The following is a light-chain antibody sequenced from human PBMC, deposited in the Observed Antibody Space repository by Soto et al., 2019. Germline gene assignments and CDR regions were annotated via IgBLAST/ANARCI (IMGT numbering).Light chain of an antibody. Sequence: DIQMNQSPSSVSASVDDRVTITCRASQGISSWLAWYQQKPGKAPKLLTYAASSLQSGVPSRFSGSGSGTDFTLTSSRRQPEEFATYYFQQADSFPSIFDGGTKVELK. CDR3: QQADSFPSI. CDR1: QGISSW. V-gene: IGKV1D-12*01. J-gene: IGKJ4*01. CDR2: AAS.